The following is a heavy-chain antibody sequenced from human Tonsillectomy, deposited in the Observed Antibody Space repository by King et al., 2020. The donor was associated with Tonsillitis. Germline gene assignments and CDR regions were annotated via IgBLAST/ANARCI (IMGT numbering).Heavy chain of an antibody. CDR3: AREYYRYSFDP. D-gene: IGHD3-10*01. CDR2: IYTSGST. J-gene: IGHJ5*02. Sequence: QLQESGPGLVKPSQTLSLTCTVSGASISSGIYYWSWIRQPAGKGLEWIGRIYTSGSTNYNPSLKSRLTISVDTSKNQFSLTLSSVTAADTAVYYCAREYYRYSFDPWGQGTLVTVSS. CDR1: GASISSGIYY. V-gene: IGHV4-61*02.